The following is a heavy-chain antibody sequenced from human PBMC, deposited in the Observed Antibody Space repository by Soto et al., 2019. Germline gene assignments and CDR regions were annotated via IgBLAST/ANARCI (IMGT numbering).Heavy chain of an antibody. Sequence: GGSLRLSCAASGFGFGGKTMYWVRQTPGKGLEWVSSISSSSSYIYYADSVKGRFTISRDNAKNSLYLQMNSLRAEDTAVYYCARDGDYYDSVGAFDIWGQGTMVTVSS. CDR1: GFGFGGKT. V-gene: IGHV3-21*01. CDR3: ARDGDYYDSVGAFDI. J-gene: IGHJ3*02. CDR2: ISSSSSYI. D-gene: IGHD3-22*01.